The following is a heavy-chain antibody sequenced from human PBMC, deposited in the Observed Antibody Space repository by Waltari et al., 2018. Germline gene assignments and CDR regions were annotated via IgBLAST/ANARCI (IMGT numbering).Heavy chain of an antibody. D-gene: IGHD6-19*01. J-gene: IGHJ4*02. CDR3: AKEIYRIGRPCFDY. CDR1: GFTFSNYA. Sequence: QLLESGGGWRQAGGSLRLSGADSGFTFSNYAMSWVRQAPGKGTEWVSGITSGGGDTYYTDAVRGRFTISRDNSKNTVYLQRNSLRHEDTAVYYCAKEIYRIGRPCFDYWGQGVRVTVSS. CDR2: ITSGGGDT. V-gene: IGHV3-23*01.